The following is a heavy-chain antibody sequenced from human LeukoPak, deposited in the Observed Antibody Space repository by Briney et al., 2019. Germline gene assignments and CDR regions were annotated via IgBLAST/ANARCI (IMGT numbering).Heavy chain of an antibody. J-gene: IGHJ4*02. CDR2: IKHDGSEK. CDR3: ATDRGWRTSGYYLYYFEY. D-gene: IGHD3-3*01. V-gene: IGHV3-7*01. CDR1: GFIFTNYF. Sequence: GGSLRLSCAASGFIFTNYFMSWVRQAPGKGLEWVASIKHDGSEKYYVDSVRGRFTICRDNTMNSLYLQMSSLRAEDTAVYYCATDRGWRTSGYYLYYFEYWGQGTLVTYSS.